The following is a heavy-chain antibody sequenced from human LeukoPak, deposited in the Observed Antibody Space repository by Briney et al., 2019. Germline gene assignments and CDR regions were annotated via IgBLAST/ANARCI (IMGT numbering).Heavy chain of an antibody. D-gene: IGHD3-16*02. Sequence: ASVKVSCKASGGTFSSYAISWVRQAPGQGLEWMGGIIPIFGTANYAQKFQGRVTITADESTSTAYMELSSLRSEDTAVYYCARDGVRITFGGVIDRENENYFDYWGQGTLVTVSS. CDR1: GGTFSSYA. J-gene: IGHJ4*02. V-gene: IGHV1-69*01. CDR2: IIPIFGTA. CDR3: ARDGVRITFGGVIDRENENYFDY.